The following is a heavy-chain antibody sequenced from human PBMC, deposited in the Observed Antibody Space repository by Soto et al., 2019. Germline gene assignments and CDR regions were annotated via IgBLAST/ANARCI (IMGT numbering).Heavy chain of an antibody. Sequence: QVQLQESGPGLVKPSQTLSLTCTVSGGSISSGGYYWSWIRQHPGKGLEWIGYIYYSGSTYYNPSLKRRVTISVDTSKNQFSLKLSSVTDADTAVYYCAREGDPYCGGDCYYFDYWGQGTLVTVSS. J-gene: IGHJ4*02. D-gene: IGHD2-21*02. CDR3: AREGDPYCGGDCYYFDY. CDR1: GGSISSGGYY. V-gene: IGHV4-31*03. CDR2: IYYSGST.